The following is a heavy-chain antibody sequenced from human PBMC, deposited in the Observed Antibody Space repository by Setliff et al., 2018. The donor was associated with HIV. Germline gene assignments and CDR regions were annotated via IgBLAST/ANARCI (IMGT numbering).Heavy chain of an antibody. Sequence: PSETLSLTCTVSGGSISNGNYYWAWIRQSPGKGLEWIGSGVNSGRSYYNPSLKSRVTVSVDTSTNHLSLRLTSVTAADTAVYYCARDSGRRNDAFDIWGQGTMVTVSS. J-gene: IGHJ3*02. CDR3: ARDSGRRNDAFDI. CDR2: GVNSGRS. D-gene: IGHD3-10*01. CDR1: GGSISNGNYY. V-gene: IGHV4-39*02.